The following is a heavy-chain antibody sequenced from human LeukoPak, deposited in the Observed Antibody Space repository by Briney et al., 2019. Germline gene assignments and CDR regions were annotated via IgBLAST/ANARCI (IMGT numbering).Heavy chain of an antibody. V-gene: IGHV3-23*01. D-gene: IGHD1-7*01. Sequence: GGSLRLSCAASGFTFSSCAMSWVRQAPGKGLEWVSAISTSGGRTFYADSVKGRFTISRDNSKNTLYLQMNSLKAEDTAIYYCAKRRGLELLYYYYMDVWGKGTTVTVSS. J-gene: IGHJ6*03. CDR2: ISTSGGRT. CDR1: GFTFSSCA. CDR3: AKRRGLELLYYYYMDV.